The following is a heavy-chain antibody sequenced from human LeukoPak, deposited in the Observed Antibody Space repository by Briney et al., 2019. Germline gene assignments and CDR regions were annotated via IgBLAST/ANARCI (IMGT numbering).Heavy chain of an antibody. J-gene: IGHJ5*02. D-gene: IGHD3-3*01. CDR1: GFTFRSYA. CDR3: ATYYDFWSANWFDP. CDR2: ISESVNRT. Sequence: GGSLRLSCAASGFTFRSYAMRGVRQARGKGQEWVSGISESVNRTYYADSVKGRFTISRDNSKNTLYLQMNRLRAEDTAIYYCATYYDFWSANWFDPWGQGTLVTVSS. V-gene: IGHV3-23*01.